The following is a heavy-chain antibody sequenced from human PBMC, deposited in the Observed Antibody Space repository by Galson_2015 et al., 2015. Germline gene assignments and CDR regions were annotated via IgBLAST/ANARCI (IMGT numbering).Heavy chain of an antibody. V-gene: IGHV3-23*01. CDR1: GFTFASYA. CDR3: AKDRRTIDAFEI. J-gene: IGHJ3*02. Sequence: SLRLSCAASGFTFASYAMSWVRQVPGKGPEWVSTISGYSTYYADSVKGRFTVSRDNSKNTLYLQMSSLRADDTAVYYCAKDRRTIDAFEIWGQGTMVTVSS. CDR2: ISGYST.